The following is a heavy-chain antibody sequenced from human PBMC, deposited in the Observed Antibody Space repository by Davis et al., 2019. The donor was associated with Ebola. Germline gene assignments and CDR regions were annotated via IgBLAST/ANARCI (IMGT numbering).Heavy chain of an antibody. CDR1: GGTFSSYT. CDR2: IIPILGIA. D-gene: IGHD1-26*01. V-gene: IGHV1-69*02. Sequence: SVKVSCKASGGTFSSYTISWVRQAPGQGLEWMGRIIPILGIANYAQKFQGRVTITADKSTSTAYMELSSLRSEDTAVYYCARARGSYQYYYYYGMDVWGQGTTVTVSS. CDR3: ARARGSYQYYYYYGMDV. J-gene: IGHJ6*02.